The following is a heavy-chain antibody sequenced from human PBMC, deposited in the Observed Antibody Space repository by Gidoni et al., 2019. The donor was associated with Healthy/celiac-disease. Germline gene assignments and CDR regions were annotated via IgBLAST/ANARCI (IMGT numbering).Heavy chain of an antibody. CDR2: INHSGST. V-gene: IGHV4-34*01. CDR3: ARGVDDSSGYPKANWFDP. J-gene: IGHJ5*02. CDR1: GGSFSGYY. D-gene: IGHD3-22*01. Sequence: QVQLQQWGAGLLKPSETLSLTCAVYGGSFSGYYWSWIRQPPGKGLEWIGEINHSGSTNYNPSLKSRVTISVDTSKNQFSLKLSSVTAADTAVYYCARGVDDSSGYPKANWFDPWGQGTLVTVSS.